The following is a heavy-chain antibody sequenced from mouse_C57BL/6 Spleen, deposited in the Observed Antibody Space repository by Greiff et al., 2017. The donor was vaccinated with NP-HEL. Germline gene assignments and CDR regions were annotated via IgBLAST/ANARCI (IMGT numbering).Heavy chain of an antibody. CDR2: IYPGSGNT. CDR1: GYTFTDYY. V-gene: IGHV1-76*01. CDR3: ARGDYYGYDEGFAY. Sequence: VQLQQSGAELVRPGASVKLSCKASGYTFTDYYINWVKQRPGQGLEWIARIYPGSGNTYYNEKFKGKATLTAEKSSSTAYMQLSSLTSEDSAVYFCARGDYYGYDEGFAYWGQGTLVTVSA. J-gene: IGHJ3*01. D-gene: IGHD2-2*01.